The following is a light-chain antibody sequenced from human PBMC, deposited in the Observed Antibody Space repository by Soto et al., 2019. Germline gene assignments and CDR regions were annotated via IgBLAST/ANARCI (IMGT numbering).Light chain of an antibody. CDR1: QSVSTN. Sequence: EIVLTQSPATLSLSPGERVTLSCRASQSVSTNLAWYQQKAGQAPRLLIYGASTRATGIPARFSGSGSGTEFTLTISSLQSEDFATYYCQQYNSYWTFGQGTKVDIK. CDR2: GAS. J-gene: IGKJ1*01. CDR3: QQYNSYWT. V-gene: IGKV3-15*01.